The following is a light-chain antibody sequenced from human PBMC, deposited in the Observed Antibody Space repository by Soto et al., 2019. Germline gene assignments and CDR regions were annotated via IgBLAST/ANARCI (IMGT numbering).Light chain of an antibody. J-gene: IGKJ1*01. CDR3: QQRTDRPPWT. CDR1: QHIRSNY. V-gene: IGKV3-11*01. Sequence: IVLTQSPAPLSLSPGERATLSCRASQHIRSNYLAWYQHKPGQAPRLLIFDASQRATGIPARFRGSGSGTDFTLSISSLEPEDFAVYYCQQRTDRPPWTFGQGTKVDIK. CDR2: DAS.